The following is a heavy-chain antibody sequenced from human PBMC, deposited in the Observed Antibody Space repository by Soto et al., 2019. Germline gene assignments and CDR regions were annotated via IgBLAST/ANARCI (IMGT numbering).Heavy chain of an antibody. J-gene: IGHJ5*02. D-gene: IGHD2-2*01. Sequence: ASVKVSCKASGYTFTSYGISWVRQAPGQGLEWMGWISAYNGNTNYAQKLQGRVTMTTDTSTSTAYMELRSLRSDDTAVYYCASDIVVVPAWWFDPWGQGTLVTVSS. CDR2: ISAYNGNT. V-gene: IGHV1-18*01. CDR3: ASDIVVVPAWWFDP. CDR1: GYTFTSYG.